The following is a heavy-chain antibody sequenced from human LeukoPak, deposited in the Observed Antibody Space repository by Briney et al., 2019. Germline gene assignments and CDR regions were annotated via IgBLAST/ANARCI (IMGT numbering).Heavy chain of an antibody. D-gene: IGHD3-10*01. CDR1: GFTFSSFG. CDR3: AKVIRGGYGMDV. CDR2: ISDSSSIT. Sequence: GGSLRLSCAASGFTFSSFGMNWVREAPGKGLEWVSYISDSSSITYYADSVKGRFTISRDNAKNSLSLQLNSLRDEDTAVYFCAKVIRGGYGMDVWGQGTTVTVSS. J-gene: IGHJ6*02. V-gene: IGHV3-48*02.